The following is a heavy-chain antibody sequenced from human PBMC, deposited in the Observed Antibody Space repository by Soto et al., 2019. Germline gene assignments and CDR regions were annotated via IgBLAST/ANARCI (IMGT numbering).Heavy chain of an antibody. Sequence: PGESLKISCKGSGYSFTSYWIGWVRQIPGKGLEWMGIIYPGDSDTRYSPSFQGQVTISADKSISTAYLQWSSLKASDTAMYYCASGWPFYDSSGYYSSHTTYGMDVWGQGTTVTVSS. CDR3: ASGWPFYDSSGYYSSHTTYGMDV. D-gene: IGHD3-22*01. CDR1: GYSFTSYW. J-gene: IGHJ6*02. CDR2: IYPGDSDT. V-gene: IGHV5-51*01.